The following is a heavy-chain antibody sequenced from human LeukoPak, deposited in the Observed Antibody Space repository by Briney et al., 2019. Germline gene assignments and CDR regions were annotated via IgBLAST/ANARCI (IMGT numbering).Heavy chain of an antibody. Sequence: SETLSLTCTVSGYSISSGYYWDWIRQPPGKGLEWIGSIYHSGSTYYNPSLRSRVTISVDTSKNQFSLKLSSVTAADTAVYYCARATTVTTEFDYWGQGTLVTVSS. D-gene: IGHD4-11*01. CDR3: ARATTVTTEFDY. CDR1: GYSISSGYY. J-gene: IGHJ4*02. V-gene: IGHV4-38-2*02. CDR2: IYHSGST.